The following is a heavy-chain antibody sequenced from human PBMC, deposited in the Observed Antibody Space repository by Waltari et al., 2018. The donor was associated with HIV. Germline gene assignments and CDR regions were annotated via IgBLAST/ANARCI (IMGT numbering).Heavy chain of an antibody. J-gene: IGHJ4*02. CDR3: ARDPFVGMVVAYYFDY. CDR2: ISSSRSTI. D-gene: IGHD2-15*01. CDR1: GFTVGNFG. V-gene: IGHV3-48*04. Sequence: EVQVVESGGGLVQPGGSLRLSCAASGFTVGNFGMNWVRQAPGKGRECMSYISSSRSTIYADSVKGRFTISRDNAKNSLYLQMNSLRAEDTAVYYCARDPFVGMVVAYYFDYWGQGTVVTVSS.